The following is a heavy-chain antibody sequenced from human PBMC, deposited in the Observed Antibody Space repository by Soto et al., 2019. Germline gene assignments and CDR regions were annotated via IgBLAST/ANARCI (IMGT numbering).Heavy chain of an antibody. Sequence: GESLKISCKGSGYSFSNYWIGWVRQMPGKGREWGGIIYPGDSETRYSPSFKGQVTISVDKTINTAYLQWSSLKASDTARYYCARPFGSSYVMDVWGQGTTVTVSS. CDR2: IYPGDSET. J-gene: IGHJ6*02. V-gene: IGHV5-51*01. CDR1: GYSFSNYW. CDR3: ARPFGSSYVMDV. D-gene: IGHD6-6*01.